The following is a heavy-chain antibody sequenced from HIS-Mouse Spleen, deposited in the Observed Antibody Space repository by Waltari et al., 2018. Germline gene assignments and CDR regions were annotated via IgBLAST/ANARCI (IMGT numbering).Heavy chain of an antibody. CDR2: IYSSGRT. J-gene: IGHJ2*01. V-gene: IGHV4-39*07. CDR1: GGSISSSSYY. Sequence: QLQLQESGPGLVKPSETLSLTCTVSGGSISSSSYYWGWIRQPPGKGLEWIGSIYSSGRTYYNPSLKIRVTISVDTSKNQFSLKLSSVTAADTAVYYCAREIPYSSSWYDWYFDLWGRGTLVTVSS. CDR3: AREIPYSSSWYDWYFDL. D-gene: IGHD6-13*01.